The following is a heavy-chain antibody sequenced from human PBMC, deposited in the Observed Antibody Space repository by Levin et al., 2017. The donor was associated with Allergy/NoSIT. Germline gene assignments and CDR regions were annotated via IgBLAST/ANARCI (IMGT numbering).Heavy chain of an antibody. CDR2: IKQDGSEK. J-gene: IGHJ6*03. D-gene: IGHD6-13*01. Sequence: GESLKISCAASGFTFSTYWMSWVRQAPGKGLEWVANIKQDGSEKYFVDSVKGRFTISRDNAKNSLYLQMNSLRAEDTAVYYCARVLIAAAGTRGGYYYFYYMDVWGKGTTVTVSS. CDR3: ARVLIAAAGTRGGYYYFYYMDV. CDR1: GFTFSTYW. V-gene: IGHV3-7*01.